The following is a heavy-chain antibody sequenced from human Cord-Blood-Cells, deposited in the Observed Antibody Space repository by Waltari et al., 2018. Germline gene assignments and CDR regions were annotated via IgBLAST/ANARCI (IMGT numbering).Heavy chain of an antibody. Sequence: QVQLQESGPGLVKPSETLSLPCPVPGGPISSYYCSWFRQPPGKGLEWIGYIYYSGSTNYNPSLKSRVTISVDTSKNQFSLKLSSVTAADTAVYYCAREGYSSGLFDYWGQGTLVTVSS. J-gene: IGHJ4*02. D-gene: IGHD6-19*01. CDR3: AREGYSSGLFDY. CDR1: GGPISSYY. V-gene: IGHV4-59*01. CDR2: IYYSGST.